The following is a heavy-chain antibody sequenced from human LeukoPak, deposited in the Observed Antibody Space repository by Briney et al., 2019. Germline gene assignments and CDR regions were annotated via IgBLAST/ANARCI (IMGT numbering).Heavy chain of an antibody. V-gene: IGHV3-21*01. CDR1: GFTFSSYS. CDR2: ISISSSYI. J-gene: IGHJ5*02. CDR3: AKEWVRWQRLYFDP. D-gene: IGHD6-25*01. Sequence: PGGSLRLSCAASGFTFSSYSMNWVRQAPGKGLEWVSCISISSSYIYYADSVKGRFTISRDNAKNSLYLQMNSLRVEDTAVYYCAKEWVRWQRLYFDPWGQGTLVTVSS.